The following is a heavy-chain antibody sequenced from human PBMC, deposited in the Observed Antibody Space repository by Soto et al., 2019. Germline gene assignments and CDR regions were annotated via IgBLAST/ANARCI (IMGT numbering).Heavy chain of an antibody. CDR1: GFIFSNYA. CDR2: ISGRGGST. CDR3: ARRAGGAVVWYYDL. D-gene: IGHD2-21*01. V-gene: IGHV3-23*01. J-gene: IGHJ2*01. Sequence: EEQLLESGGGVVQRGGSLRLSCAASGFIFSNYAMTWVRQAPGKGLEWVSRISGRGGSTYYADSVKGRLTMSRDNSKNTLYLQMNSLSAEDTAIYYGARRAGGAVVWYYDLGGRGTLVTV.